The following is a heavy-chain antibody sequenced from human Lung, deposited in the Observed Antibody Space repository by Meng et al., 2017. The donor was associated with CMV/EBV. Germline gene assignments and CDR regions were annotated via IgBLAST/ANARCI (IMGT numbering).Heavy chain of an antibody. Sequence: SLRLSCAASGFTFDVYAKHWVRQAPGKGLEWVSGISWNSANIAYADSVKGRFTISRDNANNSLFLQMNSLRAEDTAFYYCTRIALAFDYWGQGALVTVSS. CDR1: GFTFDVYA. D-gene: IGHD6-19*01. CDR3: TRIALAFDY. CDR2: ISWNSANI. V-gene: IGHV3-9*01. J-gene: IGHJ4*02.